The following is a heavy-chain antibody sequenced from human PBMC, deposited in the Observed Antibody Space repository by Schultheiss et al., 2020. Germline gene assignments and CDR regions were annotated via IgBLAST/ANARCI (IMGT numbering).Heavy chain of an antibody. CDR2: VYNVGRT. D-gene: IGHD4/OR15-4a*01. Sequence: GESLKISCAASGFTVSSNYINWVRQAPGKGLEWVSIVYNVGRTYYADSVKGRFTISRDNAKNSLYLQMSSLGAEDTAVYYCAYGGWWFDYWGQGTLVTVSS. V-gene: IGHV3-53*01. J-gene: IGHJ4*02. CDR3: AYGGWWFDY. CDR1: GFTVSSNY.